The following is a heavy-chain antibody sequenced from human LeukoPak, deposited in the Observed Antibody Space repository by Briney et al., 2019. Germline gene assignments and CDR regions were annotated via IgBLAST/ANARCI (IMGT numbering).Heavy chain of an antibody. CDR3: ARDRYCSSTSCPYYYYYGMDV. V-gene: IGHV3-21*01. J-gene: IGHJ6*04. Sequence: GGSLRLSCAASGFTFSSYSMNWVRQAPGKGLEWVSSISSSSSYIYYADSVKGRFTISRDNAKNSLYLQMNSLRAEDTAVYYCARDRYCSSTSCPYYYYYGMDVWGKGTTVTVSS. D-gene: IGHD2-2*01. CDR1: GFTFSSYS. CDR2: ISSSSSYI.